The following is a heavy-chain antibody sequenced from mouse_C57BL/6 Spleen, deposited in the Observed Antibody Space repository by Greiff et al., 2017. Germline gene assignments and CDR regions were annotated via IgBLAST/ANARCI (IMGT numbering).Heavy chain of an antibody. CDR2: INPGSGGT. V-gene: IGHV1-54*01. CDR3: ARGDYDGGAWFAY. CDR1: GYAFTNYL. D-gene: IGHD2-4*01. J-gene: IGHJ3*01. Sequence: QVQLQQSGAELVRPGTSVKVSCKASGYAFTNYLIAWVKQRPGQGLEWIGVINPGSGGTNYNEKFKGKATLTADKSSSTAYMQLSSLTSEDSAVYFCARGDYDGGAWFAYWGQGTLVTVSA.